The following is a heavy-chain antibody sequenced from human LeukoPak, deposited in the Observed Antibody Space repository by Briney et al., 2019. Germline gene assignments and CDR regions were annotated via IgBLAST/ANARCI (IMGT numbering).Heavy chain of an antibody. D-gene: IGHD2-21*01. V-gene: IGHV1-8*01. J-gene: IGHJ4*02. Sequence: ASVKVSCKASGYTFTTYDINWLRQATGQGLEWMAWMNPNSGNTGYAQKFQGRVTMTRNTSISTAYMELSSLRSEDTAVYYCARVAGNCGGDCYRLVYWGQGTLVTVAS. CDR2: MNPNSGNT. CDR3: ARVAGNCGGDCYRLVY. CDR1: GYTFTTYD.